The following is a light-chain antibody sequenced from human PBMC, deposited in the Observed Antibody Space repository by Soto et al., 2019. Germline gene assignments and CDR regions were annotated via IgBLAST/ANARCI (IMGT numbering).Light chain of an antibody. Sequence: EIVMTQSPATLSVSPGERATLSCRASQSVSSNLAWYQQKPGQAHRLRIYGASTRATGIPDRFSGIGSGTEFTLTISSLQSEDFAVYYCQQSNNWPPITFGQGTRMEIK. V-gene: IGKV3-15*01. CDR2: GAS. CDR1: QSVSSN. J-gene: IGKJ5*01. CDR3: QQSNNWPPIT.